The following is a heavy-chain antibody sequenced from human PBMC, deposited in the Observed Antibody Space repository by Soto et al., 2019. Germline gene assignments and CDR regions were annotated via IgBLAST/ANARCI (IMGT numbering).Heavy chain of an antibody. CDR1: GYRFTGYY. CDR3: ARGDYGTGGYPFPYFDY. CDR2: INPDSGAT. Sequence: GSVKVCFKASGYRFTGYYIHLVRQAPGQGLEWMGWINPDSGATNYAQNFQGRVTLTSDTSISTASMDLTSLTSDDTAVYYCARGDYGTGGYPFPYFDYWGQGTLVTVSS. V-gene: IGHV1-2*02. D-gene: IGHD2-8*02. J-gene: IGHJ4*02.